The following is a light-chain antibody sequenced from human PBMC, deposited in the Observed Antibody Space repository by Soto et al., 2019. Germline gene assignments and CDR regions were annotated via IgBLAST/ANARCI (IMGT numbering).Light chain of an antibody. CDR2: GAS. CDR1: QSVSSTY. CDR3: QHYGSLVLT. V-gene: IGKV3-20*01. J-gene: IGKJ4*01. Sequence: LTQSPGTLSLSPGERATLSCRASQSVSSTYLAWYQQKPGLAPRLLIYGASSRATGIPDRFSGSGSGTDFTLTISRLEPEDFAVYYCQHYGSLVLTFGGGTKVEIK.